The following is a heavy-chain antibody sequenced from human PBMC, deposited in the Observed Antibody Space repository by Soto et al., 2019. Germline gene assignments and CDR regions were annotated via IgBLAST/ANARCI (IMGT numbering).Heavy chain of an antibody. CDR2: IYYSGST. CDR1: GGSISSYY. V-gene: IGHV4-59*01. D-gene: IGHD4-4*01. Sequence: SETLSLTCTVSGGSISSYYCSWIRQPPGKGLEWIGYIYYSGSTNYNPSLKSRVTIAVDTSKNQFSLKLSSVTAADTAVYYCARDIGSPTGYYGMDVWGQGTTVTVSS. CDR3: ARDIGSPTGYYGMDV. J-gene: IGHJ6*02.